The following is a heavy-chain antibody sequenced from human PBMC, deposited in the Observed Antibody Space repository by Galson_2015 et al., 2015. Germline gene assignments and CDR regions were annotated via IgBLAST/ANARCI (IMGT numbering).Heavy chain of an antibody. V-gene: IGHV3-30*14. CDR1: GFTFSSYA. J-gene: IGHJ1*01. Sequence: SLRLSCAASGFTFSSYAMHWVRQAPGKGLEWVAVISYDGSNKYYPGSVKGRFTISRENAKNSLYLQMNSLRAGDTAVYYCARDPATMIYPKWGQGTLVTVSS. CDR2: ISYDGSNK. CDR3: ARDPATMIYPK. D-gene: IGHD3-22*01.